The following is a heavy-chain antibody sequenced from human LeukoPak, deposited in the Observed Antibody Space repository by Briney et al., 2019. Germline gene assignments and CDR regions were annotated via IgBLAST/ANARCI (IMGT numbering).Heavy chain of an antibody. CDR3: ARVEPTYYDFWSGYYAAPYYYMDV. CDR2: IYYSGST. CDR1: GGSISSSSYY. Sequence: PSETLSLTCTVSGGSISSSSYYWGWIRQPPGKGLEWIGSIYYSGSTYYNPSLKSRVTISVDTSKNQFSLKLSSVTAADTAVYYCARVEPTYYDFWSGYYAAPYYYMDVWGKGTTVTVSS. V-gene: IGHV4-39*07. D-gene: IGHD3-3*01. J-gene: IGHJ6*03.